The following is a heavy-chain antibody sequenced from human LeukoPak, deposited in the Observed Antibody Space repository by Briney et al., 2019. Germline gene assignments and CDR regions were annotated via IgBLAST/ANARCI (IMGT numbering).Heavy chain of an antibody. V-gene: IGHV3-21*01. J-gene: IGHJ4*02. CDR2: ISSSSSYI. D-gene: IGHD3-10*01. Sequence: GGSLRLSCVASGFTFSSYEMNWVRQAPGKGLEWVSSISSSSSYIYYADSVKGRFTISRDNAKNSLYLQMNSLRAEDTALYYCASVDYYGSGNYYNDVDYWGQGTLVTVSS. CDR3: ASVDYYGSGNYYNDVDY. CDR1: GFTFSSYE.